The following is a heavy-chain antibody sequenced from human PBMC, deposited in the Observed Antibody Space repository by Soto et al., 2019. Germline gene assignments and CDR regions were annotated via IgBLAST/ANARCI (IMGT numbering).Heavy chain of an antibody. CDR1: GDSISTGGFY. D-gene: IGHD3-3*01. CDR3: ARKNDFSSGLYYYPALDV. V-gene: IGHV4-31*03. CDR2: IYRSGNA. J-gene: IGHJ6*02. Sequence: QVQLQESGPGLVKPSQTLSLTCTVSGDSISTGGFYWSWIRQRPGKGLEWMGYIYRSGNAYYNPSLETRLTISVDTSKNKFSLKVSSVTAADTAVYYCARKNDFSSGLYYYPALDVWGQGTTVIVSS.